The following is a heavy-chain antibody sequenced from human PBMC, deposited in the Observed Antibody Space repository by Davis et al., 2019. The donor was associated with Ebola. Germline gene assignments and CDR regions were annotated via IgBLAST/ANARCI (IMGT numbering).Heavy chain of an antibody. CDR1: GFTFSSYA. J-gene: IGHJ4*02. CDR2: ISGNGAST. Sequence: GESLKISCAASGFTFSSYAMHWVRQAPEKGLEWVSTISGNGASTYYADSVKGRFTISRDNSKNTLYLQMNSLRPEDTAVYYCARDSDDYSFDYWGQGTLVTVSS. CDR3: ARDSDDYSFDY. V-gene: IGHV3-64*04. D-gene: IGHD4-11*01.